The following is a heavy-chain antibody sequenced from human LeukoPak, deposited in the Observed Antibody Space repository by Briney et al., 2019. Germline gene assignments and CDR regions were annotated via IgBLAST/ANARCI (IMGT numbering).Heavy chain of an antibody. D-gene: IGHD6-13*01. CDR1: GYTFTSYD. Sequence: SVKVSCKASGYTFTSYDINWVRQATGQGLEWMGGIIPIFGTANYAQKFQGRVTITADESTSTAYMELSSLRSEDTAVYYCARSPGYSITNWFDPWGQGTLVTVSS. J-gene: IGHJ5*02. V-gene: IGHV1-69*13. CDR2: IIPIFGTA. CDR3: ARSPGYSITNWFDP.